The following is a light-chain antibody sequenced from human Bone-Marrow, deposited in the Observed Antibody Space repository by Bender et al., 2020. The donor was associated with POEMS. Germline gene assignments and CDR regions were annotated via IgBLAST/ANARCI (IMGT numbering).Light chain of an antibody. CDR3: CCFAGLGV. Sequence: QSALTQPRSVSGSPGQSVTISCTGTSGDVGGYYYVSWYQPHPDKAPKVMIYDVSNRPSGVSNRFSGSKSENRASLTISGLQPEDEADYYCCCFAGLGVFGTGTKVTVL. CDR1: SGDVGGYYY. CDR2: DVS. J-gene: IGLJ1*01. V-gene: IGLV2-11*01.